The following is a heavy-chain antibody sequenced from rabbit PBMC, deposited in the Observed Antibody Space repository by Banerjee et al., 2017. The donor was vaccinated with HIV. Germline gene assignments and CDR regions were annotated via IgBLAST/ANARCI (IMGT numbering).Heavy chain of an antibody. CDR1: GFSFSSGYY. D-gene: IGHD4-1*01. V-gene: IGHV1S45*01. CDR2: IYAGASGNT. CDR3: ARDLAGVIGWNFGL. J-gene: IGHJ6*01. Sequence: QEQLVESGGGLVKPGASLTLTCTASGFSFSSGYYMCWVRQAPGKGLESIACIYAGASGNTWYASWAKGRFTISKTSSTTVTLQMTSLTAADTATYFCARDLAGVIGWNFGLWGPGTLVTVS.